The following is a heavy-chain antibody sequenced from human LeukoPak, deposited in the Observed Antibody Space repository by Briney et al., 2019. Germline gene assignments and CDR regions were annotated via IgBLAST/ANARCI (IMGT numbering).Heavy chain of an antibody. D-gene: IGHD4-17*01. V-gene: IGHV1-18*01. CDR2: ISAYNGST. J-gene: IGHJ5*02. Sequence: ASVKVSCKASGYTSTSYGISWVRQAPGQGLEWMGWISAYNGSTNYAQKLQGRVTMTTDTSTSTAYMELRSLRSDDTAVYYCARVTRSEGWFDPWGQGTLVTVSS. CDR1: GYTSTSYG. CDR3: ARVTRSEGWFDP.